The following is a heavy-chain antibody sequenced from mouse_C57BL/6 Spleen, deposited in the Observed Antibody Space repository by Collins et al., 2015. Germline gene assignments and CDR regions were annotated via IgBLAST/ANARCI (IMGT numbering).Heavy chain of an antibody. Sequence: QIQLVQSGPELKKPGETVKISCKASGYTFTDYSMHWVKQAPGKGLKWMGWINTETGEPTYADDFKGRFAFSLETSASTAYLQINNLKNEDMATYFCARPYGYYRDYYAMDYWGQGTSVTVSS. D-gene: IGHD2-3*01. CDR2: INTETGEP. CDR1: GYTFTDYS. J-gene: IGHJ4*01. CDR3: ARPYGYYRDYYAMDY. V-gene: IGHV9-2-1*01.